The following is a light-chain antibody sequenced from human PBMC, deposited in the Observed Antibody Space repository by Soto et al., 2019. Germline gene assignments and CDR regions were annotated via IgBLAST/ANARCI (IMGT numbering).Light chain of an antibody. CDR2: SAS. J-gene: IGKJ1*01. CDR3: QQYATFPWT. V-gene: IGKV1-5*01. CDR1: QTIRTL. Sequence: DIQMTQSPSTLSASVGDRVTITCRASQTIRTLLAWYQQKPGKAPKLLIYSASTLESGVPSRFSGSGSGTEFTLTINSLQPDDFVTYYCQQYATFPWTLGQGTKVDIK.